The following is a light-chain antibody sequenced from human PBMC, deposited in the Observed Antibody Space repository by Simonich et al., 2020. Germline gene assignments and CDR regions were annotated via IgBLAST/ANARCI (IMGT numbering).Light chain of an antibody. CDR1: KSVLYSSNNKNY. CDR3: QQYYSTPFT. J-gene: IGKJ3*01. V-gene: IGKV4-1*01. CDR2: WAS. Sequence: DIVMPQSPDSLAVSLGERATINCKSSKSVLYSSNNKNYLAWYQQKPGQPPKLLIYWASTRESGVPDRFSGSGSGTDFTLTISSLQAEDVAVYYCQQYYSTPFTFGPGTKVDIK.